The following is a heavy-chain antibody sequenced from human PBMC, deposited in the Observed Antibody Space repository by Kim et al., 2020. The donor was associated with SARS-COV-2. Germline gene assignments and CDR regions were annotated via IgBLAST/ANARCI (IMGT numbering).Heavy chain of an antibody. V-gene: IGHV1-69*01. Sequence: TANDAQKFQGRVTITADESTSTAYMELSSLRSEDTAVYYCARGYSGWFDPWGQGTLVTVSS. CDR2: TA. D-gene: IGHD1-26*01. J-gene: IGHJ5*02. CDR3: ARGYSGWFDP.